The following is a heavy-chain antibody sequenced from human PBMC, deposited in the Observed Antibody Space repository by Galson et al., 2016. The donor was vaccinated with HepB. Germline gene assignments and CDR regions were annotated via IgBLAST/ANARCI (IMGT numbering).Heavy chain of an antibody. J-gene: IGHJ5*02. CDR2: IKQDGSER. CDR1: GFTFSNYW. D-gene: IGHD3-3*01. Sequence: SLRLSCAASGFTFSNYWMNWVRQAPGKGLEWVANIKQDGSERYYVDSVRGRFTISRDNVKNSLYLQLSGLRAEDTAVYYCARVRFASLHSWGPGTLVTVSS. CDR3: ARVRFASLHS. V-gene: IGHV3-7*04.